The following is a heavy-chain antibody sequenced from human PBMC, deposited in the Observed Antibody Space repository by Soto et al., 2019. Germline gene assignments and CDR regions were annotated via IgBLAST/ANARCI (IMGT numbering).Heavy chain of an antibody. J-gene: IGHJ4*02. CDR1: GFTVSSNY. V-gene: IGHV3-53*04. Sequence: GGSLRLSCAASGFTVSSNYMSWVRQAPGKGLEWVSVIYSGGSTYYADSVKGRFTISRHNSKNTLYLQMNSLRAEDTAVYYCARWYSSGWYGGLEYYFNYWGQGTLVTVSS. D-gene: IGHD6-19*01. CDR3: ARWYSSGWYGGLEYYFNY. CDR2: IYSGGST.